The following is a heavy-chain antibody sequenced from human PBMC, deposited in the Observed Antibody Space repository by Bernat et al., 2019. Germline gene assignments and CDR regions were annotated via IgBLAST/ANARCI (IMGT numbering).Heavy chain of an antibody. Sequence: QVQLQQWGAGLLKPSETLSLTCAVYGGSFSGYYWSWIRQPPGKGLEWIGEINHSGSTNYNPSLKSRGTITVDTSKNQFSLKLSSVTAADTAGYYYASGPSSWYPSANSFDYWGQGTLVTVSS. CDR2: INHSGST. CDR1: GGSFSGYY. D-gene: IGHD6-13*01. V-gene: IGHV4-34*01. J-gene: IGHJ4*02. CDR3: ASGPSSWYPSANSFDY.